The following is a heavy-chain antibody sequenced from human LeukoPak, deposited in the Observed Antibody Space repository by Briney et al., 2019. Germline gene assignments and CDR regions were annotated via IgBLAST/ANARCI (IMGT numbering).Heavy chain of an antibody. J-gene: IGHJ5*02. CDR1: GGSITSGNYY. CDR2: IYYSGIT. CDR3: ARLLVVPAAKVPGRNSDKRLSWFDP. D-gene: IGHD2-2*01. Sequence: PSETLSLTCTVSGGSITSGNYYWGWIRQPPGKGLERIGGIYYSGITYYNPSLKSRATVLVDTSKNQFSLKLSSVPAADTAVYYCARLLVVPAAKVPGRNSDKRLSWFDPWGQGTLVTVSS. V-gene: IGHV4-39*07.